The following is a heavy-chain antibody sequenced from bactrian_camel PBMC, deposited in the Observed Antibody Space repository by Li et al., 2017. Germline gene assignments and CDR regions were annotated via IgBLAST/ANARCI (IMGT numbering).Heavy chain of an antibody. J-gene: IGHJ4*01. CDR3: AARTHGSCLFLRARAIREYNY. CDR1: GLRYGSYC. D-gene: IGHD6*01. CDR2: IDSDGQT. Sequence: HVQLVESGGGSVETGGSLRLSCAVSGLRYGSYCVGWFRQVTGDDREGVAGIDSDGQTAYGDSSKGRFTVSKDSAKNTVYLQMTDLKPEDTGKFYCAARTHGSCLFLRARAIREYNYWGQGTQVTVS. V-gene: IGHV3S9*01.